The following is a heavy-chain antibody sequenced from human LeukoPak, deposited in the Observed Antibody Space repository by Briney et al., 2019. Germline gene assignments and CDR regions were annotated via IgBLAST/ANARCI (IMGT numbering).Heavy chain of an antibody. D-gene: IGHD3-3*01. CDR2: IYYSGST. Sequence: PSQTLSLTCTVSGDSINSAAYYWSWIRQHPGKGLEWIGHIYYSGSTSYNPSLQSRVTISIDTSKNQFSLKLSSVTAADTAVYYCARDNDFWSGYYSFDFWGRGTLVTVSS. V-gene: IGHV4-31*03. CDR3: ARDNDFWSGYYSFDF. J-gene: IGHJ4*02. CDR1: GDSINSAAYY.